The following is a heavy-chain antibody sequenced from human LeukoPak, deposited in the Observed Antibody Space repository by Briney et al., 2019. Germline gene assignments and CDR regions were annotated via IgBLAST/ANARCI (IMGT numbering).Heavy chain of an antibody. V-gene: IGHV3-7*05. J-gene: IGHJ3*02. D-gene: IGHD3-10*01. CDR1: GFTFRSYW. CDR2: IRPDGSQK. CDR3: VRDGMGGIKAFDI. Sequence: GGSLRLSCAASGFTFRSYWMSWVRQAPGKGLEWVANIRPDGSQKYFVDSVRGRFTISRDNAKNSVYLQMTSLRAEDTALYYCVRDGMGGIKAFDIWGQGTMVTVSS.